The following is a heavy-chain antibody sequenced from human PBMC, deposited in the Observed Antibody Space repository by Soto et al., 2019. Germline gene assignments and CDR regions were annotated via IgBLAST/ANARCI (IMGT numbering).Heavy chain of an antibody. J-gene: IGHJ4*02. V-gene: IGHV4-34*01. D-gene: IGHD2-2*01. Sequence: QVQLQQWGAGLLKPSSTLSLTFAVYGGSFSGYYWSWIRQPPGKGLEWIGESNHRGSTNYNPSLMSRVIISVDTSKSQFSLKLSFVTGADTAVYYCARKPRLRKVPSECWGKGTLVTVSS. CDR1: GGSFSGYY. CDR3: ARKPRLRKVPSEC. CDR2: SNHRGST.